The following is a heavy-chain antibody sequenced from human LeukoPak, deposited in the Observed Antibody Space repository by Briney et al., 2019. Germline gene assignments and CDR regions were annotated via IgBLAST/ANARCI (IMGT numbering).Heavy chain of an antibody. CDR2: ISSSSSYI. CDR3: ASQKENYYDSSGHR. D-gene: IGHD3-22*01. CDR1: GFTFSSYS. V-gene: IGHV3-21*04. J-gene: IGHJ5*02. Sequence: PGGSLRLSCAASGFTFSSYSMTWVRQAPGKGLEWVSSISSSSSYIYYADSVKGRFTISRDNSRNTLYLQMNSLGAEDTALYYCASQKENYYDSSGHRWGQGTLVTVSS.